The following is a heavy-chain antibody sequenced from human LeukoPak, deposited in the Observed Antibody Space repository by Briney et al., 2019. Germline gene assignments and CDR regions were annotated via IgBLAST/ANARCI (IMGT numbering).Heavy chain of an antibody. CDR1: GYTFSGYY. D-gene: IGHD2-2*01. J-gene: IGHJ6*02. Sequence: GASVKVSCKASGYTFSGYYMHWVRQAPGQGLEWMGWINPNSGGTNYAQKFQGRVTMTRDTSISTAYMELSRLRSDDTAVYYCARVWWDIVVVPAVPWGSGMDVWGQGTTVTVSS. CDR3: ARVWWDIVVVPAVPWGSGMDV. CDR2: INPNSGGT. V-gene: IGHV1-2*02.